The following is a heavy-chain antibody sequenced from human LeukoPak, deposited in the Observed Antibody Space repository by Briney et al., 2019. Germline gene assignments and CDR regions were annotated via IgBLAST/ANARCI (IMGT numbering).Heavy chain of an antibody. J-gene: IGHJ6*02. CDR1: GGSFSGYY. CDR3: ARGLARVGVYYYYGMDV. CDR2: INHSGST. Sequence: PSETLSLTCAVYGGSFSGYYWSWNRQPPGKGLEWIGEINHSGSTNYNPSLKSRVTISVDTSKNQFSLKLSSVTAADTAVYYCARGLARVGVYYYYGMDVWGQGTTVTVPS. V-gene: IGHV4-34*01.